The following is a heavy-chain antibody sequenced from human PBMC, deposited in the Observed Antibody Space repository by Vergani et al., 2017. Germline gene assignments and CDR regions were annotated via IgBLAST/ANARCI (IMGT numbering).Heavy chain of an antibody. CDR2: INPNSGGT. CDR3: ARVGTSSNRDYFDY. Sequence: QVQVVQSGAEVKKPGASVKVSRKASGYTFTDYFMHWVRQAPGQGLEWMGWINPNSGGTNYAQKFQGRVTMTRDTSISTAYMELSNLRSDDTAVYYCARVGTSSNRDYFDYWGQGTLVTVSS. D-gene: IGHD2-2*01. J-gene: IGHJ4*02. V-gene: IGHV1-2*02. CDR1: GYTFTDYF.